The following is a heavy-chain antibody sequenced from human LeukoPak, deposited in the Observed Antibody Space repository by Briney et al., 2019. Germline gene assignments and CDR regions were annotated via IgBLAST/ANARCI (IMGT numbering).Heavy chain of an antibody. V-gene: IGHV1-69*13. CDR2: IIPIFGTA. D-gene: IGHD6-6*01. CDR3: AREEAARPFDY. CDR1: GGTFSSYA. J-gene: IGHJ4*02. Sequence: GASVKVSCKASGGTFSSYAIGWVRQAPGQGLEWMGGIIPIFGTANYAQKFQGRVTITADESTSTAYMELSSLRSEDTAVYYCAREEAARPFDYWGQGTLVTVSS.